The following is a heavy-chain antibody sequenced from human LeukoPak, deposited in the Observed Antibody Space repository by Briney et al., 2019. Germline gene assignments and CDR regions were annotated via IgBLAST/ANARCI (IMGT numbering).Heavy chain of an antibody. CDR1: GVSISSYY. J-gene: IGHJ6*03. CDR2: IYTSGST. Sequence: SETLSLTCTVSGVSISSYYWSWLRQPPGKGLEWIGYIYTSGSTNYNPSPKSRVTISVDTSKNQFSLKLSSVTAADTAVYYCARHKRVLAAAGYYYYYMDVWGKGTTVTVSS. D-gene: IGHD6-13*01. V-gene: IGHV4-4*09. CDR3: ARHKRVLAAAGYYYYYMDV.